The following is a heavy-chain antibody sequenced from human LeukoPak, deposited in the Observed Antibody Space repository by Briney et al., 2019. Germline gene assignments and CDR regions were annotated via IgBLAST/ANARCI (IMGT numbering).Heavy chain of an antibody. CDR3: ATRKYSGTYYYYNGMDV. J-gene: IGHJ6*02. D-gene: IGHD1-26*01. CDR2: ISGDGGRT. Sequence: GGSLRLSCAASGLTFDDYAMHWVRQAPGKGLEWVSLISGDGGRTNYADSVEGRFTISRDNSKNSLFLQMNSLRIEDSALYYCATRKYSGTYYYYNGMDVWGQGTTVTVFS. V-gene: IGHV3-43*02. CDR1: GLTFDDYA.